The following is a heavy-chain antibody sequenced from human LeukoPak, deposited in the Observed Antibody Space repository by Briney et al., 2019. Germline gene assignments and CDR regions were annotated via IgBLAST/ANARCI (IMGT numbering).Heavy chain of an antibody. V-gene: IGHV3-23*01. CDR2: ISERGGST. J-gene: IGHJ4*02. D-gene: IGHD3-10*01. Sequence: GGSLRLSCAASGFTFSSYAMSWVRQAPGKGLEWVSGISERGGSTNYADSVKGRFIISRDTSTNTVYLQMNSLRVEDTAVYFCAKRGIVIRAVIIIGFHKEAYYFDYWGQGILVTVSS. CDR1: GFTFSSYA. CDR3: AKRGIVIRAVIIIGFHKEAYYFDY.